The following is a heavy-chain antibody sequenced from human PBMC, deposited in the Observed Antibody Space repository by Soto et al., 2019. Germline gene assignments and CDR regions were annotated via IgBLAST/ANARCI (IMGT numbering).Heavy chain of an antibody. Sequence: SETLSLTCTVSGGSISSYYWSWIRQPPGKGLEWIGYIYYSGSTNYNPSLKSRVTISVDTSKNQFSLKLSSVTAADTAVYYCARFHYDILTGYYSGVDYWGQGTLVTVSS. D-gene: IGHD3-9*01. J-gene: IGHJ4*02. CDR1: GGSISSYY. CDR2: IYYSGST. CDR3: ARFHYDILTGYYSGVDY. V-gene: IGHV4-59*01.